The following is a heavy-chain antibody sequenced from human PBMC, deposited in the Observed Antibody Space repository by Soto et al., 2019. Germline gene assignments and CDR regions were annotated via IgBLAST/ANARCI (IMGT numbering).Heavy chain of an antibody. CDR2: IYTSGST. Sequence: KTSETLSLTCTVSGGSISSYYWSWIRQPAGKGLEWIGRIYTSGSTNYNPSLKSRVTMSVDTSKNQFSLKLSSVTAADTAVYYCARERRVYYYDSSGPVDAFDIWGQGTMVTVSS. CDR3: ARERRVYYYDSSGPVDAFDI. J-gene: IGHJ3*02. D-gene: IGHD3-22*01. CDR1: GGSISSYY. V-gene: IGHV4-4*07.